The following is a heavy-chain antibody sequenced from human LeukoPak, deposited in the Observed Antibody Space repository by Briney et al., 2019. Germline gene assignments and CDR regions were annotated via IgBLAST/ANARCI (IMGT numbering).Heavy chain of an antibody. CDR2: IYTSGST. D-gene: IGHD2/OR15-2a*01. J-gene: IGHJ3*02. V-gene: IGHV4-61*02. Sequence: SQTLSLTCTVSGGSISSGSYYWSWIRQPAGKGLEWIGRIYTSGSTNYNPSLKSRVTISVDTSKNQFSLKLSSVTAADTAVYFCARSGFQYCTSISCVAFDIWGQGTMVTVSS. CDR3: ARSGFQYCTSISCVAFDI. CDR1: GGSISSGSYY.